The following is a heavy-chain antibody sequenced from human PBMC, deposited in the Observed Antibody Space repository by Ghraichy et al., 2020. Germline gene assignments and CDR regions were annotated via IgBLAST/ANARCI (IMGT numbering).Heavy chain of an antibody. D-gene: IGHD4-23*01. CDR2: ITSSSSFR. V-gene: IGHV3-48*02. Sequence: LTCVGSGFTFSGYSLNWVRQSPGKGLEWVSHITSSSSFRSYADSVKGRFTISRDNAHNSLYLQMNTLREEDTAVYFCARGSTVVRFFYYDGMDVWSQGTTVTVSS. CDR3: ARGSTVVRFFYYDGMDV. J-gene: IGHJ6*02. CDR1: GFTFSGYS.